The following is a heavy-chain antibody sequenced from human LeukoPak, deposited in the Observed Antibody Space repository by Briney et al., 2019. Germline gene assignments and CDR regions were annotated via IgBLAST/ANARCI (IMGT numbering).Heavy chain of an antibody. D-gene: IGHD4-17*01. Sequence: QSGGSLRLSCAASGFTFSSYAMHWVRQAPGKGLEWVAVISYDGSNKYYADSVKGRFTISRDNSKDTLYLQMNSLRAEDTAVYYCARVARLYGDYDHYFDYWGQGTLVTVSS. J-gene: IGHJ4*02. CDR3: ARVARLYGDYDHYFDY. CDR1: GFTFSSYA. CDR2: ISYDGSNK. V-gene: IGHV3-30-3*01.